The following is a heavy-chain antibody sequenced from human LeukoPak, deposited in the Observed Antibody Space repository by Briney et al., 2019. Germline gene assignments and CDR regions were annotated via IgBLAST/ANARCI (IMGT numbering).Heavy chain of an antibody. CDR2: ISSSGSTI. V-gene: IGHV3-48*03. CDR3: ARLYCSSSSCTFDY. D-gene: IGHD2-2*01. Sequence: PGGSLRLSCTASGFTFSTYEMNWVRQAPGKGLEWVSYISSSGSTINYADSVKGRFTISRDNAKNSVHLQMDSLRAEDTAVYYCARLYCSSSSCTFDYWGQGTLVTVSS. CDR1: GFTFSTYE. J-gene: IGHJ4*02.